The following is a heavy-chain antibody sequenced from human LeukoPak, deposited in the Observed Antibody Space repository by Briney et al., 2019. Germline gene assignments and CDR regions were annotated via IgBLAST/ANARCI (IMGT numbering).Heavy chain of an antibody. CDR2: ISSSSSTI. Sequence: GGSLRLSCEASGFRFSDYWMTWVRQAPGKGLEWVSYISSSSSTIYYADSVKGRFTISRDNAKNSLYLQMNSLRAEDTAIYYCARQDLGGCQYWGQGTLVTVSS. CDR1: GFRFSDYW. CDR3: ARQDLGGCQY. J-gene: IGHJ4*02. V-gene: IGHV3-48*01. D-gene: IGHD2-15*01.